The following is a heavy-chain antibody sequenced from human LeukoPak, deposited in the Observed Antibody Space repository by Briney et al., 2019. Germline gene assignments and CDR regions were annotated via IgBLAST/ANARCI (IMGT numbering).Heavy chain of an antibody. J-gene: IGHJ6*03. D-gene: IGHD4-17*01. Sequence: TLSLTCTVSGGSISSGGYYWSCIRQHPGKGLEWIGYIYYSGSTYYNPSLKSRVTISVDTSKNQFSLKLSSVTAADTAVYYCARGDYVLGYYMDVWGKGTTVTVS. V-gene: IGHV4-31*03. CDR2: IYYSGST. CDR1: GGSISSGGYY. CDR3: ARGDYVLGYYMDV.